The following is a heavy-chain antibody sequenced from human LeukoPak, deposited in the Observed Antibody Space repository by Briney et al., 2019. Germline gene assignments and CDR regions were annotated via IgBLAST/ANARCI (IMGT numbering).Heavy chain of an antibody. CDR2: IIPIFGTA. CDR3: ARAGIAAAGTSSWFDP. J-gene: IGHJ5*02. V-gene: IGHV1-69*13. D-gene: IGHD6-13*01. Sequence: ASVKVSCKASGGTFSSYAISWVRQAPGQGLEWMGGIIPIFGTANYAQKFQGRVTITADESTSTAYMELSSLRSEDTAMYYCARAGIAAAGTSSWFDPWGQGTLVTVSS. CDR1: GGTFSSYA.